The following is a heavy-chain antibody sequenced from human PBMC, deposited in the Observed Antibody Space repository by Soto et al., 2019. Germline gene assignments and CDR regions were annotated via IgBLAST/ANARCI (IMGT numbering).Heavy chain of an antibody. J-gene: IGHJ5*02. CDR1: GGSFSGYY. D-gene: IGHD3-10*01. CDR3: ARGRYYYGSGSYYRVNWFDP. V-gene: IGHV4-34*01. CDR2: INHSGST. Sequence: SETLSLTCAFYGGSFSGYYWSWIRQTPGKGLEWIGEINHSGSTNYNPSLKSRVTISVDTSKNQFSLKLSSVTAADTAVYYCARGRYYYGSGSYYRVNWFDPWGQGTLVTVSS.